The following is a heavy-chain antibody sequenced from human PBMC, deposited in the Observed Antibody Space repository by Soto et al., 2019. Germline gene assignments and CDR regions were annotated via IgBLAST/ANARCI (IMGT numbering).Heavy chain of an antibody. CDR3: ARSAGMVRGVITNDNWFDP. V-gene: IGHV4-61*01. D-gene: IGHD3-10*01. J-gene: IGHJ5*02. Sequence: SETLSLTCTVSGGSISSSSYYWSWIRQPPGKGLEWIGYIYYSGSTNYNPSLKSRVTISVDTSKNQFSLKLSSVTAADTAVYYCARSAGMVRGVITNDNWFDPWGQGTLVTVSS. CDR2: IYYSGST. CDR1: GGSISSSSYY.